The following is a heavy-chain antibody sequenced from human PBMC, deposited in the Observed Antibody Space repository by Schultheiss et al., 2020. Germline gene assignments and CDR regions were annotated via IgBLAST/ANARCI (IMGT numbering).Heavy chain of an antibody. D-gene: IGHD2-2*01. CDR2: LYYGGST. CDR1: GYSISIGYF. CDR3: ARALRDCSSTSCYPSSYYGMDV. V-gene: IGHV4-38-2*01. Sequence: SETLSLTCAVSGYSISIGYFWGWIRQSPGEGLEWIGSLYYGGSTYYNPSLKSRVIISVNTSKNQFSLRLNSVTAADTAVYYCARALRDCSSTSCYPSSYYGMDVWGQGTTVTVSS. J-gene: IGHJ6*02.